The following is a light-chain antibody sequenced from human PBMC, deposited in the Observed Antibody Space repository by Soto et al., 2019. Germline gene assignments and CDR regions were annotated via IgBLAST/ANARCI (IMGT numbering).Light chain of an antibody. CDR3: QQRHMWPIT. J-gene: IGKJ5*01. CDR2: RAS. CDR1: QSVSRN. V-gene: IGKV3-15*01. Sequence: EIVMTQSPATLSVSPGERSTLSCMARQSVSRNLAWYQQKPGQAPRLLIYRASTRATGIPPRSSGSGSGTDFTLTISSLEPEDSAVYYCQQRHMWPITFGQGTRLEIK.